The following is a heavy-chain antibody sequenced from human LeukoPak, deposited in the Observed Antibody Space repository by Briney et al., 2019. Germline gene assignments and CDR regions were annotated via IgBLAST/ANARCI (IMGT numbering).Heavy chain of an antibody. J-gene: IGHJ4*02. CDR1: AFTFSDYT. CDR3: ARHRTASDY. Sequence: GGSLGLSCSASAFTFSDYTMIWVRQAPGKGLEWVSCITTGSTYIYYADSVKGRFTISRDNAKNSLYLQMTSLRAEDTAVYYCARHRTASDYWGQGTLVTVSS. V-gene: IGHV3-21*01. D-gene: IGHD3-16*02. CDR2: ITTGSTYI.